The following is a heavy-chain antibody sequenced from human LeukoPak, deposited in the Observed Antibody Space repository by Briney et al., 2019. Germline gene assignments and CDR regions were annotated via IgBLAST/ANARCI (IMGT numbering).Heavy chain of an antibody. Sequence: GESLKISCKASGYIFTSYWIGWLRQLPGKGLEGMGIIYPGDSDTRYSPSFQRQVTISADKSISTAYLQWSSLKASDTAMFYCARQLTSARPFDYWGQGTLVTVSS. CDR3: ARQLTSARPFDY. D-gene: IGHD6-6*01. CDR2: IYPGDSDT. V-gene: IGHV5-51*01. CDR1: GYIFTSYW. J-gene: IGHJ4*02.